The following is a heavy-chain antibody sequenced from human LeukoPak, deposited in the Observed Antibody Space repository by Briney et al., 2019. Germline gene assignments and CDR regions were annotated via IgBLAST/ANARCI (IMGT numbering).Heavy chain of an antibody. J-gene: IGHJ4*02. CDR2: IYHSGST. Sequence: SETLSLTCTVSGGSISSYYWSWIRQPPGKGLEWIGYIYHSGSTNYNPSLKSRVTISVDTSKNQFSLKLSSVTAADTAVYYCARHAGGWYYFDSWGQGTLVTVSS. D-gene: IGHD6-19*01. V-gene: IGHV4-59*08. CDR1: GGSISSYY. CDR3: ARHAGGWYYFDS.